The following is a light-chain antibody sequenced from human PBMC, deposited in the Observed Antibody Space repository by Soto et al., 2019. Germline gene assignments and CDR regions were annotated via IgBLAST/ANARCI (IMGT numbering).Light chain of an antibody. Sequence: SYELTQPLSVSVALGQTARITCGGNNIGSKNVHWYQQKPGQAPVLVIYRDSNRPSGIPERFSGSNSRNTATLTISRAHAGEEADYYCQVWDSSTARVFGGGTKLTVL. CDR3: QVWDSSTARV. V-gene: IGLV3-9*01. J-gene: IGLJ3*02. CDR1: NIGSKN. CDR2: RDS.